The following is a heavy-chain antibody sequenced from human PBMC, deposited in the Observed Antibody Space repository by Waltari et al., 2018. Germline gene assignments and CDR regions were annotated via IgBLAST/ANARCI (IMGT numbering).Heavy chain of an antibody. V-gene: IGHV3-30*04. CDR2: ISKVGGNK. CDR1: GFPFRDYA. Sequence: QVHLVASGGGVVQPGTSLRPSCAASGFPFRDYAFHWVRQAPGKGLQWVALISKVGGNKYYIDSVKGRFTVSRDNSKSTLYLQMNSLTTEDTAVYYCARRPVAAGIDSWGQGTLVTISS. J-gene: IGHJ4*02. D-gene: IGHD6-13*01. CDR3: ARRPVAAGIDS.